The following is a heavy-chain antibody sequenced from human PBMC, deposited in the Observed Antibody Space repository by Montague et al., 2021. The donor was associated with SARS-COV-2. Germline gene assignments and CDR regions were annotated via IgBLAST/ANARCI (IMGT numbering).Heavy chain of an antibody. J-gene: IGHJ4*02. CDR1: GGSISSSSYY. V-gene: IGHV4-39*01. CDR2: IYYSGST. D-gene: IGHD6-19*01. Sequence: SETLSLTCTVSGGSISSSSYYWGWIRQPPGKGLEWIGSIYYSGSTYYNPSLKSRVAISVDTSKNQFSLKLGSVTAADTAVYYCARQRRGGLVSTPRFFDYWGQGTLVTVFS. CDR3: ARQRRGGLVSTPRFFDY.